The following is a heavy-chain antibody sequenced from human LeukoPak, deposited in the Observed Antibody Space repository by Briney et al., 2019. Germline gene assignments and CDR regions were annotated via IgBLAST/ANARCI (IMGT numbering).Heavy chain of an antibody. Sequence: SETLSLTCDVSGYSISSGYYWGWIRQPPGKGLEWIGGIYHSGSTYYKPSLKSRVTISVDTSKNQFSLKLSSVTAADTALYYCARDDSGSFDYWGQGTLVIVSS. CDR3: ARDDSGSFDY. J-gene: IGHJ4*02. CDR2: IYHSGST. D-gene: IGHD3-10*01. CDR1: GYSISSGYY. V-gene: IGHV4-38-2*02.